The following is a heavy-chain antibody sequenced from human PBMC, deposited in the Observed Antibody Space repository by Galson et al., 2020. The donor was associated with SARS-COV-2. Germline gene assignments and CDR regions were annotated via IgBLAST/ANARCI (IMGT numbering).Heavy chain of an antibody. CDR2: INLSDGRT. J-gene: IGHJ4*02. V-gene: IGHV1-46*01. Sequence: GESLKISCKASGYTFTNYYMNWVRHAPGQGPEWMGVINLSDGRTSYAQNLQDRVIMTRDVSTSTVYMELSSLRSEDTAVYYCARGKPFRFYYCDSWGQGTLVTVSS. D-gene: IGHD3-10*01. CDR1: GYTFTNYY. CDR3: ARGKPFRFYYCDS.